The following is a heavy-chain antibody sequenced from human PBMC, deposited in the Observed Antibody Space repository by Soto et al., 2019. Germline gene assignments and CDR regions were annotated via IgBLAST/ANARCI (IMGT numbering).Heavy chain of an antibody. CDR3: ARSTTVTTSYYYYYYYMDV. CDR1: GFTFSTYS. Sequence: PGGSLRLSCAASGFTFSTYSMNWVRQAPGKGLEWISYISSSSSTIYYADSVKGRFTISRDNAKNSLFLQVNSLRAEDTAVYYSARSTTVTTSYYYYYYYMDVWGKGTTVTVSS. D-gene: IGHD4-17*01. J-gene: IGHJ6*03. V-gene: IGHV3-48*01. CDR2: ISSSSSTI.